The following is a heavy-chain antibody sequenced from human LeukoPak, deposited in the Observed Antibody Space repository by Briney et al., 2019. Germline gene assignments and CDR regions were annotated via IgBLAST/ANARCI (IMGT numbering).Heavy chain of an antibody. CDR1: GYTFTDYY. V-gene: IGHV1-69-2*01. CDR3: AREQYCSGGSCYLTPLDY. D-gene: IGHD2-15*01. Sequence: ASVKISCKVSGYTFTDYYMHWVQQAPGKGLEWMGLVDPEDGETIYAEKFQGRVTITADTSTDTAYMELSSLRSEDTAVYYCAREQYCSGGSCYLTPLDYWGQGTLVTVSS. J-gene: IGHJ4*02. CDR2: VDPEDGET.